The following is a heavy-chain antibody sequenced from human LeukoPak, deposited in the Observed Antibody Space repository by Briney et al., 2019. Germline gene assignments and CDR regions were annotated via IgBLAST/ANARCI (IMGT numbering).Heavy chain of an antibody. D-gene: IGHD6-19*01. CDR2: INQDGSEK. J-gene: IGHJ4*02. V-gene: IGHV3-7*03. CDR3: VRGVAGLLY. Sequence: GGSLRLSCAASGFTFTTYWMSWVRQAPGKGLEWVANINQDGSEKYYVDSVKGRFTISRDNAKNSLFLQMNSLRAEDTAVYFCVRGVAGLLYWGQGTLVTVSS. CDR1: GFTFTTYW.